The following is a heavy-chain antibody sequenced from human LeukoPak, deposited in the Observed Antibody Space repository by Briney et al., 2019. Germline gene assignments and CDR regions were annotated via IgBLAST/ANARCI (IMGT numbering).Heavy chain of an antibody. J-gene: IGHJ4*02. CDR3: ARSGLRVYSSGWYPSRAYYFDY. V-gene: IGHV6-1*01. Sequence: SQTLSLTCAISGDSVSSNSAAWNWIRQSPSRGLEWLGRTYYRSKWYNDYAVSVKSRITIKPDTSKTQFSLQLNSVTTEDTAVSYCARSGLRVYSSGWYPSRAYYFDYWGQGTLVTVSS. CDR1: GDSVSSNSAA. D-gene: IGHD6-19*01. CDR2: TYYRSKWYN.